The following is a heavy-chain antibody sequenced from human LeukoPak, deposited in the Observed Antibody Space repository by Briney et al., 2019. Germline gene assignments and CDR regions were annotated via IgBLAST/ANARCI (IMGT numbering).Heavy chain of an antibody. CDR2: INHSGST. CDR3: ARVKALATQAAGTDY. CDR1: GGSFSGYY. D-gene: IGHD6-13*01. J-gene: IGHJ4*02. V-gene: IGHV4-34*01. Sequence: KPSETLSLTCAVYGGSFSGYYWSWIRQPPGKGLEWIGEINHSGSTNYNPSLKSRVTISVDTSKNQFSLKLSSVTAADTAVYYCARVKALATQAAGTDYWGQGTLVTVSS.